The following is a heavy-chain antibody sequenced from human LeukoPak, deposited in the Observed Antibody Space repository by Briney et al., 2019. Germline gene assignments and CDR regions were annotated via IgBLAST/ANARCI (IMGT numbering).Heavy chain of an antibody. CDR1: GGTFSSYA. J-gene: IGHJ4*02. V-gene: IGHV1-69*04. CDR3: ARDRYGSGFYLVG. Sequence: GASVKVSCKASGGTFSSYAISWVRQAPGQGLEWMGRIIPILGIANYAQKFLGRVTITADKSTSTAYMELSSLRSEDTAVYYCARDRYGSGFYLVGWGQGTLVTVSS. D-gene: IGHD3-10*01. CDR2: IIPILGIA.